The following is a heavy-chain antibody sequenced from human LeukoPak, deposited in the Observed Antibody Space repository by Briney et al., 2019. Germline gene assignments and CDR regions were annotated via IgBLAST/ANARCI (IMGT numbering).Heavy chain of an antibody. CDR3: ARKNGPHLWLAF. D-gene: IGHD2-8*01. J-gene: IGHJ5*01. CDR1: GYTFTSYT. CDR2: INTGNGDT. V-gene: IGHV1-3*04. Sequence: ASVKVSCKASGYTFTSYTIHWVRQAPGQRPEWMGWINTGNGDTKYSQKFQGRVTITRDTSASTAYMELSRLRSEDTAVYYCARKNGPHLWLAFWGQGTLVTVSS.